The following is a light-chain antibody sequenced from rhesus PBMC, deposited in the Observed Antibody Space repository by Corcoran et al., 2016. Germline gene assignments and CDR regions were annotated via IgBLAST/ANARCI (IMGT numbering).Light chain of an antibody. J-gene: IGKJ2*01. V-gene: IGKV3-24*01. CDR3: LQHSNWPHS. CDR1: QSVGSN. Sequence: EIVLTQSPATLSLSPGERATLSCRASQSVGSNLAWYQQKPGQAPRLLIYGASSRATGIPDRFSCSGAGTDVTLTISSLEPEDVAVYYCLQHSNWPHSFGQGTTVEIK. CDR2: GAS.